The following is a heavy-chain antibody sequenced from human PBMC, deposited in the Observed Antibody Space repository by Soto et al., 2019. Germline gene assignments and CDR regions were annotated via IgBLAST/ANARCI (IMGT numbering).Heavy chain of an antibody. CDR2: IYYSGTT. V-gene: IGHV4-39*01. CDR3: ARHPRGGYSSGWFDY. CDR1: GGSISSRSHF. J-gene: IGHJ4*01. Sequence: QLQLQESGPGLVDPSETLSLTCSVSGGSISSRSHFWAWIRQPPGKGLEWIGSIYYSGTTYYNLSLKSRVTISVDTSKNQFSLKLNSVTAADTAVFYCARHPRGGYSSGWFDYWGHGSLVTVSS. D-gene: IGHD6-19*01.